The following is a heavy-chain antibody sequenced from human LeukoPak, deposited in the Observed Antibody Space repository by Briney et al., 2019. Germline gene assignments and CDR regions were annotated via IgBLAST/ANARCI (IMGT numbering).Heavy chain of an antibody. CDR3: TSSITMVRGSPGARDY. J-gene: IGHJ4*02. Sequence: GGSLRLSCTASGFTFGDYAMSWVRQAPGKGLEWVGFIRSKAYGGTTEYAASVKGRFTISRDDSKSIAYLQMNSLKTEDTAVYYCTSSITMVRGSPGARDYWGQGTRVTVSS. V-gene: IGHV3-49*04. CDR1: GFTFGDYA. D-gene: IGHD3-10*01. CDR2: IRSKAYGGTT.